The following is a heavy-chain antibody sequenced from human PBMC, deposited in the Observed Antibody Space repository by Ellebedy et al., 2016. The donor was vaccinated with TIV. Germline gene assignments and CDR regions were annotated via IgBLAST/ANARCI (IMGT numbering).Heavy chain of an antibody. CDR1: GFTSHDHA. Sequence: GGSLRLSCAVSGFTSHDHAMHWVRHAPGKGLEWVSGIFWNSGDTGYADSVKGRFTISRDNAKNSLSLQMNSLGAEDTAIYYCARDHNTMIRGIFLYWGQGTLVSVSS. V-gene: IGHV3-9*02. CDR2: IFWNSGDT. D-gene: IGHD3-10*01. J-gene: IGHJ4*02. CDR3: ARDHNTMIRGIFLY.